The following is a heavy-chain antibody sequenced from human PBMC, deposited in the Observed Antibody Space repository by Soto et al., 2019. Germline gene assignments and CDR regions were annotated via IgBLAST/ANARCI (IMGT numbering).Heavy chain of an antibody. Sequence: GESLKISCKGSGYSFTSYWIGWVRQMPGKGLEWMGIIYPGDSDTRYSPSFQGQVTISADKSISTAYLQWSSLKASDTAMYHCARHEGYYGSPAAGLFDYWGQGTLVTVSS. CDR1: GYSFTSYW. CDR2: IYPGDSDT. V-gene: IGHV5-51*01. CDR3: ARHEGYYGSPAAGLFDY. J-gene: IGHJ4*02. D-gene: IGHD3-10*01.